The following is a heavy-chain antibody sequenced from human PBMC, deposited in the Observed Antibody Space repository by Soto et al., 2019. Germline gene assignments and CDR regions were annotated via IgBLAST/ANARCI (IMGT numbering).Heavy chain of an antibody. J-gene: IGHJ3*02. Sequence: GGSLRLSCAASGFTFSSYWMSRVRQAPGKGLEWVANIKQDGSEKYYVDSVKGRFTISRDNAKNSLYLQMNSLRAEDTAVYYCARDHEVGAFDIWGQGTMVTVSS. CDR3: ARDHEVGAFDI. CDR1: GFTFSSYW. CDR2: IKQDGSEK. V-gene: IGHV3-7*03.